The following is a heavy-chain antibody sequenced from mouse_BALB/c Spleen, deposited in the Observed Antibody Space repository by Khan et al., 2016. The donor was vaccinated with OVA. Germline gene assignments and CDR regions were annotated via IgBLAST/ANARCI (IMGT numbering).Heavy chain of an antibody. CDR1: GYTFTDYV. CDR2: IYPGSGTT. CDR3: AKSYASWFAY. V-gene: IGHV1-77*01. Sequence: QVQLQQSGPELVKPGGSVKMSCKASGYTFTDYVINWVKQRNGQGLEWIGEIYPGSGTTYYNEKFKGKATLSADKSSNTAYMQLSSLTSEDSAVYFCAKSYASWFAYWGQGTLVTGPA. D-gene: IGHD2-12*01. J-gene: IGHJ3*01.